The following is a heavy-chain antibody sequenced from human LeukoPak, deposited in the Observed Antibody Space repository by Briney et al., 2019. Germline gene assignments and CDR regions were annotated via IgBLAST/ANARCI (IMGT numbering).Heavy chain of an antibody. Sequence: SETLSLTCTVSGDSISSGGYWSWVRQSPGKGLEWIGCIHHVGTLHYTPSLKSRVTISVDRSNNQFSLKLTSVTAADTAVYYCARGIDESKVGYWGQGTLVTVSS. CDR1: GDSISSGGY. J-gene: IGHJ4*02. D-gene: IGHD2-15*01. CDR3: ARGIDESKVGY. CDR2: IHHVGTL. V-gene: IGHV4-30-2*06.